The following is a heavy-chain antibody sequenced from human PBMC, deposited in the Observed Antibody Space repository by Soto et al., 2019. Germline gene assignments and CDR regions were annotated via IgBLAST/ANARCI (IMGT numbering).Heavy chain of an antibody. CDR3: AKPDCSSTSCSPDY. Sequence: GGSLRLSCAASGFNFDDYAMHWVRQAPGKGLEWVSGISWNSGSIGYADSVKGRFTISRDNAKNSLYLQMNSLRAEDTALYYCAKPDCSSTSCSPDYWGQGTLVTVSS. CDR2: ISWNSGSI. J-gene: IGHJ4*02. V-gene: IGHV3-9*01. D-gene: IGHD2-2*01. CDR1: GFNFDDYA.